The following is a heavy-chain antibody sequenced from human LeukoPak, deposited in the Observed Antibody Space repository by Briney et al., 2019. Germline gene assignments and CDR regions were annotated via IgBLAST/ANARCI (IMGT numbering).Heavy chain of an antibody. CDR1: GGSFSGYY. D-gene: IGHD5-18*01. CDR2: INHSGST. Sequence: SETLSLTCXVYGGSFSGYYWSWIRQPPGKGLEWIGEINHSGSTNYNPSLKSRVTISVDTSKNQFSLKLSSVTAADTAVYYCASLRGYSYGSPRDYWGQGTLVTVSS. CDR3: ASLRGYSYGSPRDY. V-gene: IGHV4-34*01. J-gene: IGHJ4*02.